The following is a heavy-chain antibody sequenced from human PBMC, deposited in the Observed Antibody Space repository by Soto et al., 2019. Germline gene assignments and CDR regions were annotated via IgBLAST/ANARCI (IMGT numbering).Heavy chain of an antibody. J-gene: IGHJ5*02. CDR1: GGSISSGDYY. CDR2: IYYSGST. Sequence: PSETLSLTCTVSGGSISSGDYYWSWIRQPPGKGLEWIGYIYYSGSTYYNPSLKSRVTISVDTSKNQFSLKLSSVTAADTAVYYCARDYYDSSRYEKYNWFDTWGQGTLVTVSS. D-gene: IGHD3-22*01. CDR3: ARDYYDSSRYEKYNWFDT. V-gene: IGHV4-30-4*01.